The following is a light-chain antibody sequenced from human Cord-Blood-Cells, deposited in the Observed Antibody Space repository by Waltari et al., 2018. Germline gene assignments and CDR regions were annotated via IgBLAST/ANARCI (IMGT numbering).Light chain of an antibody. V-gene: IGLV2-14*03. J-gene: IGLJ3*02. Sequence: QSALTQPASVSGSPGQSITISCTGTSSDVGGYNYVSWYQQHPGKAPKLMIYYVSNRPSGVSKRFSGSKSCNTASLTISGLQAEDEADYYCSSYTSSSIWVFGGGTKLTVL. CDR2: YVS. CDR1: SSDVGGYNY. CDR3: SSYTSSSIWV.